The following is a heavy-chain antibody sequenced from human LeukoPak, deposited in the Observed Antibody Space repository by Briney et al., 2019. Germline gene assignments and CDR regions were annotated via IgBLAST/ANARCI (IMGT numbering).Heavy chain of an antibody. CDR1: GGSISSYY. Sequence: SETLSLTCTVSGGSISSYYWSWIRQPPGKGLERIGYIYYSGSTNYNPSLKSRVTISVDTSKNRFSLKLSSVTAADTAVYYCARSRYYDILTGYPNWFDPWGQGTLVTVPS. J-gene: IGHJ5*02. V-gene: IGHV4-59*01. D-gene: IGHD3-9*01. CDR2: IYYSGST. CDR3: ARSRYYDILTGYPNWFDP.